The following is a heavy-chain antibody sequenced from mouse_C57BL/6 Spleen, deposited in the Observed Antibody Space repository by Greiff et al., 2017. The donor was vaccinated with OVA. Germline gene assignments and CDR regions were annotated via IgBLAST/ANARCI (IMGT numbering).Heavy chain of an antibody. J-gene: IGHJ2*01. D-gene: IGHD1-1*01. Sequence: QVHVKQSGPELVKPGASVKLSCKASGYTFTSYDINWVKQRPGQGLEWIGWIYPRDGSTKYNEKFKGKATLTVDTSSSTAYMELHSLTSEDSAVYFCARSGDYYYGSSPFDYWGQGTTLTVSS. CDR1: GYTFTSYD. V-gene: IGHV1-85*01. CDR3: ARSGDYYYGSSPFDY. CDR2: IYPRDGST.